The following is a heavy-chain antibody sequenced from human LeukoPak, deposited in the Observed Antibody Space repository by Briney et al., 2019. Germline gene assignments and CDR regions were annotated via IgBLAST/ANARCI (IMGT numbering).Heavy chain of an antibody. CDR1: GFTFSSYE. J-gene: IGHJ4*02. V-gene: IGHV3-48*03. CDR2: ISSSGSTI. Sequence: GGSLRLSCAASGFTFSSYEMNWVRQAPGKGLEWVSYISSSGSTIYYADSVKGRFTISRDNAKSSLYLQMNSLRAEHTAVYYCARGYRSFDYWGQGTLVTVSS. D-gene: IGHD1-1*01. CDR3: ARGYRSFDY.